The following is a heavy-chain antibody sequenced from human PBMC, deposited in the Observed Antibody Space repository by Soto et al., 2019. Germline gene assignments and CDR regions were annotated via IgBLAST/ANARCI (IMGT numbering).Heavy chain of an antibody. CDR3: ARGTVTKYFDY. V-gene: IGHV4-34*01. CDR1: GGSISSYY. CDR2: INHSGST. J-gene: IGHJ4*02. Sequence: PSETLSLTCTVSGGSISSYYWSWIRQPPGKGLEWIGEINHSGSTNYNPSLKSRVTISVDTSKNQFSLKLSSVTAADTAVYYCARGTVTKYFDYWGQGTLVTVSS. D-gene: IGHD4-17*01.